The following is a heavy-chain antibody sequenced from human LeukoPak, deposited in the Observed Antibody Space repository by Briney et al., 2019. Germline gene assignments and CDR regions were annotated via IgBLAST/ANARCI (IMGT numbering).Heavy chain of an antibody. CDR1: GFTFSSFA. CDR3: AKDAPLTIFGVVPSYFDY. J-gene: IGHJ4*02. V-gene: IGHV3-23*01. Sequence: PGGSLRLSCAASGFTFSSFAMSWVRQAPGKGLEWVSAIVNSGGTTYYADSVKGRFTISRDNSKNTLYLQMNSLRAEDTAVYCCAKDAPLTIFGVVPSYFDYWGQGTLVTVSS. CDR2: IVNSGGTT. D-gene: IGHD3-3*01.